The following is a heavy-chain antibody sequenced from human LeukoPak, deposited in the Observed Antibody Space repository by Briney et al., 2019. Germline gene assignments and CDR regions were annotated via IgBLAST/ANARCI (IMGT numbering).Heavy chain of an antibody. V-gene: IGHV3-21*01. CDR1: GFTFSSYS. CDR2: ISSSSSYI. Sequence: GGSLRLSCAASGFTFSSYSMNWVRQAPGKGLEWVSSISSSSSYIYYADSVKGRFTISRDNAKNSLYLQMNSLRAEDTAVYYCARDQGNSSWEPHGVLDYWGQGTLVTVSS. J-gene: IGHJ4*02. D-gene: IGHD6-13*01. CDR3: ARDQGNSSWEPHGVLDY.